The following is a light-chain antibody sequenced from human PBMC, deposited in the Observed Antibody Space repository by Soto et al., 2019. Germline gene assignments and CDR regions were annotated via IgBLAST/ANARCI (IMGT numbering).Light chain of an antibody. J-gene: IGKJ5*01. CDR1: QSVSTY. CDR3: QQRSNWQIT. V-gene: IGKV3-11*01. CDR2: DAS. Sequence: ETVLTQSPATLSLSPGESATLSCRASQSVSTYLAWYQQKPGQAPRLLIYDASNRVTGSPARLRGSGSGTDFTLTISSLEPDDFAVYYCQQRSNWQITFGQGTRLEI.